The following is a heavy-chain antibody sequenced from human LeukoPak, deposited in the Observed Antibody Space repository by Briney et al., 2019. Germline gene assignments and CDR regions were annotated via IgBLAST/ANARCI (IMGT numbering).Heavy chain of an antibody. CDR2: IYYSGST. Sequence: SETLSLTCTVSGGSISSYYWSWIRQPPGKGLEWMGYIYYSGSTNYNPSLKSRGTISVDTSKNQFSLKLGSVTAADTAVYYCARGIQLLFDYWGQGTLVTVSS. CDR3: ARGIQLLFDY. CDR1: GGSISSYY. V-gene: IGHV4-59*01. D-gene: IGHD5-18*01. J-gene: IGHJ4*02.